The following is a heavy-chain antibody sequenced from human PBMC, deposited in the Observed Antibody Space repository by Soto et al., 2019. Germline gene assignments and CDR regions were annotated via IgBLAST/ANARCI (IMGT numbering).Heavy chain of an antibody. D-gene: IGHD1-26*01. CDR1: RFTFTNAW. Sequence: EVQLVESGGGLFKPGGSLRLSCRASRFTFTNAWMDWVRQAPGKGLEWVGRIKSNADGGAADYPAPVKDRFFISRDDSRNTLYLQMNSLRTEDTAVYYCARAFSGSYPNFDYWGQGTLVTVSS. V-gene: IGHV3-15*01. CDR3: ARAFSGSYPNFDY. J-gene: IGHJ4*02. CDR2: IKSNADGGAA.